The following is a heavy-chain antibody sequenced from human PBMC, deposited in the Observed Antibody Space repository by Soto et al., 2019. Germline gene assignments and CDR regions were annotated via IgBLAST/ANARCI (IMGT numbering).Heavy chain of an antibody. CDR2: ISSDGDST. D-gene: IGHD3-10*01. CDR1: GFTFSSYG. CDR3: VKDLEGSRIYALDYYALDV. V-gene: IGHV3-64D*06. Sequence: GGSLRLSCSVSGFTFSSYGMHWVRQAPGKGLEFVSAISSDGDSTYYADSVKGRFTISRDNSKNTLYLEMSSLRGEDTAVYYCVKDLEGSRIYALDYYALDVWGQGTTVTVSS. J-gene: IGHJ6*02.